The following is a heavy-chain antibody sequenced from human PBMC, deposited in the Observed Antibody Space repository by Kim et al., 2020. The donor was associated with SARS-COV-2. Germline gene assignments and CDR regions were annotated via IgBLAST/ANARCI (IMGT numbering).Heavy chain of an antibody. CDR3: VKVSIASLGADY. Sequence: GGSLRLSCAASGFTFSDYGMTWVRQAPGKGLEWVANIKQDGTAKFYVDSVKGRFTISRDNAENSLYLQMNSLRAEDTAIYYCVKVSIASLGADYWGQGTLVTVSS. V-gene: IGHV3-7*03. CDR2: IKQDGTAK. CDR1: GFTFSDYG. D-gene: IGHD2-21*01. J-gene: IGHJ4*02.